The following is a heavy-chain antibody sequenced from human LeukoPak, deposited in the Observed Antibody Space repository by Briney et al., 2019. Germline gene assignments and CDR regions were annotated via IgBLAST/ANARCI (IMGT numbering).Heavy chain of an antibody. CDR2: IVVGSGNT. D-gene: IGHD4-11*01. CDR3: AADTLQEFG. V-gene: IGHV1-58*02. J-gene: IGHJ4*02. CDR1: GFTFTSSA. Sequence: GASEKVSCKASGFTFTSSAMQWMRQARGQGLEWIGWIVVGSGNTSCAQKFQERDTITRDMSASTAYMEPESLRYEHTALYYCAADTLQEFGWGQGTLVTVSS.